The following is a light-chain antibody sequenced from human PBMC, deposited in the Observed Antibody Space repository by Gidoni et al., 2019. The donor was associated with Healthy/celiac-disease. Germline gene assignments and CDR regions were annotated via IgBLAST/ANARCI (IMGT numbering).Light chain of an antibody. Sequence: DIQMTQSPSSLSASVGDRVTITCRASQSISSYLYWYQQKPGKAPKLLIYAASSLQSGVPSRFSGSGSGTDFTLTISSLQPEDFATYYCQQSYSTPPAFGQXTKVEIK. CDR3: QQSYSTPPA. CDR1: QSISSY. J-gene: IGKJ1*01. V-gene: IGKV1-39*01. CDR2: AAS.